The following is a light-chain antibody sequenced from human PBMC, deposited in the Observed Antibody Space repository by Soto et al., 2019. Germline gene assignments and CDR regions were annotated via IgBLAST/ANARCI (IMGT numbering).Light chain of an antibody. V-gene: IGLV2-14*01. CDR2: EVT. CDR1: NSDVGGYNY. Sequence: QSALTQPASVSGSPGQSITISCTGTNSDVGGYNYVSWYQQHPGKAPKLMIYEVTNRPSGVSNRFSGSKSGNTASLTISGLQAEDEADYYCSSYTSITTLEVFGGGTQLTVL. J-gene: IGLJ2*01. CDR3: SSYTSITTLEV.